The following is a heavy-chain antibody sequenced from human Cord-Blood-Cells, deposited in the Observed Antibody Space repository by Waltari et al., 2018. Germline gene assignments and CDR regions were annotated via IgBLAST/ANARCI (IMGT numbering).Heavy chain of an antibody. V-gene: IGHV1-24*01. CDR1: GYPLTELS. CDR2: FDPEDGET. J-gene: IGHJ4*02. Sequence: QVPLVQSGAEVKKPGASVKPSCQVSGYPLTELSMLWVLQAPGKGLEWMGGFDPEDGETIYAQKFQGRVTMTEDTSTDTAYMELSSLRSEDTAVYYCATLGGGSSGWIPFDYWGQGTLVTVSS. D-gene: IGHD6-19*01. CDR3: ATLGGGSSGWIPFDY.